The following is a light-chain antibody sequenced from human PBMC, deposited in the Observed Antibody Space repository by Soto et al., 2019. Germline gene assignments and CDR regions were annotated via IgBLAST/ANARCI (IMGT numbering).Light chain of an antibody. CDR1: SSDVGGYNY. CDR3: CSYAGSHTWA. Sequence: QSVLTQPASVSGSPGQSITISCTGTSSDVGGYNYVSWYQQHPGKAPKLMISDVSKRPSGVPDRFSGSKSGNTASLTISGLQAEDEADYHCCSYAGSHTWAFGGGTKLTVL. CDR2: DVS. J-gene: IGLJ3*02. V-gene: IGLV2-11*01.